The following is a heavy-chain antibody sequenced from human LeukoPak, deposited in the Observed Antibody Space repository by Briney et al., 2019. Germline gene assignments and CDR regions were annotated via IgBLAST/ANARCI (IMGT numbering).Heavy chain of an antibody. Sequence: PGGSLRLSCAASGFIFSDYTMNWVRQAPGKGLEWVSAINGNSKHIYYVDSMKGRFTISRDNTKNSLYLQMNSLTAEDMAVYYCARGFCGGDCYGDWGQGTLVTVSS. J-gene: IGHJ1*01. V-gene: IGHV3-21*01. CDR2: INGNSKHI. CDR3: ARGFCGGDCYGD. CDR1: GFIFSDYT. D-gene: IGHD2-21*02.